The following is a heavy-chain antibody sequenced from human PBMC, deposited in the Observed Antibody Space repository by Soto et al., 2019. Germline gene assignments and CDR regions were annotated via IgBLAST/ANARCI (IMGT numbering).Heavy chain of an antibody. CDR1: GFTFSSYE. J-gene: IGHJ4*02. V-gene: IGHV3-48*03. CDR3: AREFYCSSTSCPFGY. CDR2: ISSSGSTI. Sequence: GGSLRLSCAASGFTFSSYEMNWVRQAPGKGLEWVSYISSSGSTIYYADSVKGRFTISRDNAKSSLYLQMNSLRAEDTAVYYCAREFYCSSTSCPFGYWGQGTLVTVSS. D-gene: IGHD2-2*01.